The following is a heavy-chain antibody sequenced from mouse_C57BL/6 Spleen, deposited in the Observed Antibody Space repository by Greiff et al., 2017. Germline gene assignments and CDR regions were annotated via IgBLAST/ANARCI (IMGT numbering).Heavy chain of an antibody. J-gene: IGHJ2*01. V-gene: IGHV1-54*01. Sequence: VQLQQSGAELVRPGTSVKVSCKASGYAFTNYLIEWVKQRPGQGLEWIGVINPGSGGTNYNEKFKGKATLTADKSSSTAYMQLSSLTSEDSAVYLCARSRYFDDWGQGTTLTVSS. CDR3: ARSRYFDD. CDR1: GYAFTNYL. CDR2: INPGSGGT.